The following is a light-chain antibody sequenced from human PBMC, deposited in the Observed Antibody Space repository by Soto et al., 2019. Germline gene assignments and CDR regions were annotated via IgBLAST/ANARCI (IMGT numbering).Light chain of an antibody. CDR1: QSISNS. V-gene: IGKV3-15*01. CDR2: GAS. J-gene: IGKJ2*02. CDR3: QQYNNWPPWT. Sequence: EIVMTQSPASLSVSPGETATLSCRASQSISNSLAWYQQKPGQAPSLLIYGASTRATGIPDRFSGSGSGTEFTLTISSLQSEDSALYYCQQYNNWPPWTFGQGTKLEIK.